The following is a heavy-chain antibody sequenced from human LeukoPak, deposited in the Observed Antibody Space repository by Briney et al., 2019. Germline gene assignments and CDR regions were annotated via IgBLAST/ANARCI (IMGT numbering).Heavy chain of an antibody. Sequence: GGSLRLPCAASGFTFSSYAMSWVRQAPGKGLEWVSAISYSGGSTHYADSVKGRFTISRDNSKDTLYLQMNSLRAEDTAVYYCAKKYGSGSNYFDHWGQGTLVTVSS. J-gene: IGHJ4*02. D-gene: IGHD3-10*01. CDR3: AKKYGSGSNYFDH. CDR2: ISYSGGST. CDR1: GFTFSSYA. V-gene: IGHV3-23*01.